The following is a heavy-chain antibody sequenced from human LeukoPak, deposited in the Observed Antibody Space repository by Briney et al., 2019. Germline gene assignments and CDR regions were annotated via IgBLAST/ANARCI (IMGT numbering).Heavy chain of an antibody. CDR1: GFTVRSNY. J-gene: IGHJ5*02. Sequence: PGGSLRLSCAASGFTVRSNYMSWVRQAPGKGLEWVSVIYSGGSTYYADSVKGRFTISRDNSKNTLYLQMNSLRAEDTAVYYCARGGDGYNYWFDPWGQGTLVTVSS. CDR2: IYSGGST. V-gene: IGHV3-53*01. CDR3: ARGGDGYNYWFDP. D-gene: IGHD5-24*01.